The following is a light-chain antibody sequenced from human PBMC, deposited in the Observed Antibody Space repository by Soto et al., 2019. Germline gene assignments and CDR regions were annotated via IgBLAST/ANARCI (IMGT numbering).Light chain of an antibody. CDR2: KAS. CDR3: QQYNSSPRT. J-gene: IGKJ1*01. CDR1: QSISSW. V-gene: IGKV1-5*03. Sequence: DIQMTQSPSTLSASVGERVTITCRASQSISSWLAWYQQKPGKAPKLLIYKASSLEGGVPSRFSGSGSGTEFTLTISSLPADDFATYFCQQYNSSPRTFGQGTKVEIK.